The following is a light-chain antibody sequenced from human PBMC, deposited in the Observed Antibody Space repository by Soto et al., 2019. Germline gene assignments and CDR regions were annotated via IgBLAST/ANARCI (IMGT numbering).Light chain of an antibody. J-gene: IGKJ3*01. CDR2: SAS. CDR3: QQGFTAPFT. V-gene: IGKV1-39*01. Sequence: DIQMTQSPSSLSASIGDRVTIFCRASQTIKTYLNWYQQKPGKAPKLLISSASSLQGGVPSRFSGSGSGTEFTLTITSLQGDDFATYHCQQGFTAPFTFGPGTKVDIK. CDR1: QTIKTY.